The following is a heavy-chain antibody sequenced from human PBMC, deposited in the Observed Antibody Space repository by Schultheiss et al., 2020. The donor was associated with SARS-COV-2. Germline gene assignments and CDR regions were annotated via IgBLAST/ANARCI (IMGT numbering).Heavy chain of an antibody. J-gene: IGHJ6*01. Sequence: GESLKISCAASGFTVSSNYMSWVRQAPGKGLEWVAVIWYDGSNKYYADSVKGRFTISRDNAKNTLYLQMNSLRAEDTAVYYCARDTRSGTTWGDYYYYYGMDVWGQGATGTGSS. CDR1: GFTVSSNY. CDR2: IWYDGSNK. V-gene: IGHV3-33*08. CDR3: ARDTRSGTTWGDYYYYYGMDV. D-gene: IGHD1-7*01.